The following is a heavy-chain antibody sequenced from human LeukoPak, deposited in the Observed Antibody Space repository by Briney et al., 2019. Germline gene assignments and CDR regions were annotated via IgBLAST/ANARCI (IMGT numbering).Heavy chain of an antibody. CDR3: ARYSGTYRDF. CDR1: GFTFSSSN. V-gene: IGHV3-21*01. D-gene: IGHD1-26*01. J-gene: IGHJ4*02. CDR2: ITGGSSYT. Sequence: GGSLRLSCAASGFTFSSSNMYWVRQAPGKGLEWVSSITGGSSYTFYADSVKGRFTISRDNAKNSLYLQMNSLRAEDTAVYYCARYSGTYRDFWGQGTLVTVSS.